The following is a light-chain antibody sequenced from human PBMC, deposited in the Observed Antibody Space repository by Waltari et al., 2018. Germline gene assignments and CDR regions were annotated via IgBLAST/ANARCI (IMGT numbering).Light chain of an antibody. V-gene: IGLV3-21*02. J-gene: IGLJ1*01. CDR3: QVWDSSRDHPV. Sequence: SDVLTQAPSVSVAPGQTATITCRGDSIGSPSVHWYQQRPGQAPVVVVYDDAYRASGIPERISGSGSGNAATLTSGRVQPGDEADYYCQVWDSSRDHPVFGPGTRVTVL. CDR2: DDA. CDR1: SIGSPS.